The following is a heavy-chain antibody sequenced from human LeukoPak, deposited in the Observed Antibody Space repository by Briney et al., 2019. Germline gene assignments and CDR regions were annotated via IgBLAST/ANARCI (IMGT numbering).Heavy chain of an antibody. V-gene: IGHV4-39*07. Sequence: PSETLSLTCTVSGGSISSSSYYWGWIRQPPGKGLEWIGSIYYSGSTYYNPSLKSRVTISVDTSKNQLSLKLSSVTAADTAVYYCARVSSGSLYYFDYWGQGTLVTVSS. CDR1: GGSISSSSYY. CDR2: IYYSGST. CDR3: ARVSSGSLYYFDY. J-gene: IGHJ4*02. D-gene: IGHD1-26*01.